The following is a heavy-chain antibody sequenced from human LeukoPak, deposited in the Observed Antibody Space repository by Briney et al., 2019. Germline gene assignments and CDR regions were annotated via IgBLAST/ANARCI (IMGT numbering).Heavy chain of an antibody. D-gene: IGHD1-26*01. Sequence: GSLRLSCAASGFTLSSYGMNWVRQAPGKGLEWVSSISTSSTYIYYADSVKGRFTISRDNAKNSLYLQMNSLRAEDTAVYYCAGSADSGSYWGDYYYGMDVWGQGTTVTVSS. CDR2: ISTSSTYI. CDR3: AGSADSGSYWGDYYYGMDV. CDR1: GFTLSSYG. V-gene: IGHV3-21*01. J-gene: IGHJ6*02.